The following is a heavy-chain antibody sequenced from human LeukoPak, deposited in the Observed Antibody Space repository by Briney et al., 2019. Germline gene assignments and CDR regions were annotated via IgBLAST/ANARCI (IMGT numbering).Heavy chain of an antibody. CDR3: ARWDYGMDV. CDR2: INHSGST. CDR1: GGSFSGYY. Sequence: PSKTLSLTCAVYGGSFSGYYWSWIRQPPGKGLEWIGEINHSGSTNYNPSLKSRVTISVDTSKNQFSLKLSSVTAADTAVYYCARWDYGMDVWGQGTTVTVSS. J-gene: IGHJ6*02. V-gene: IGHV4-34*01. D-gene: IGHD1-26*01.